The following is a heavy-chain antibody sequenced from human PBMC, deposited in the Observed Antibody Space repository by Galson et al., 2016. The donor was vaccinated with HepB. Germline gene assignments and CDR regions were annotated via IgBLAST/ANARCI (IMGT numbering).Heavy chain of an antibody. CDR2: IYWDDDT. V-gene: IGHV2-5*02. D-gene: IGHD2-15*01. CDR3: AHALSYCSGSACFSIYYFDY. Sequence: PALVKPTQTLTLTCTFSGFSLTTDRVGVGWIRQTPGKALEWLALIYWDDDTRYSPSLRSRLAITKDTSKNQVLLTMTNMNPMDTATYYCAHALSYCSGSACFSIYYFDYWGQGTPVAVSS. CDR1: GFSLTTDRVG. J-gene: IGHJ4*02.